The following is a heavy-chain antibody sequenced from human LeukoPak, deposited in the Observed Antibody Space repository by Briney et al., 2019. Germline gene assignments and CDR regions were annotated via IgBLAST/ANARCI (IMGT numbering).Heavy chain of an antibody. CDR2: IYHSGST. CDR3: ARQGEIRSIFGSMDV. Sequence: SETLSLTCTVSGYSISSGYYWGWIRQPPGKGLEWIGSIYHSGSTYYNPSLKSRVTISVDTSKNQFSLKLSSVTAADTAVYYCARQGEIRSIFGSMDVWGEGTTVTVSS. CDR1: GYSISSGYY. D-gene: IGHD3-3*01. V-gene: IGHV4-38-2*02. J-gene: IGHJ6*03.